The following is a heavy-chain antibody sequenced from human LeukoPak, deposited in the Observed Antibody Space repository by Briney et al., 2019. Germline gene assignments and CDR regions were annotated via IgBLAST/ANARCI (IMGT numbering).Heavy chain of an antibody. D-gene: IGHD7-27*01. Sequence: GGSLRLFCVASGFTFSDYYMTWIRQAPGKGLEWVSYITNRGTVMQYADSVKGRFTISRDSAGNSLYLQMNSLKAEDTAVYYCTRGHWGLDYWGQGTLVTVSS. J-gene: IGHJ4*02. CDR2: ITNRGTVM. V-gene: IGHV3-11*01. CDR3: TRGHWGLDY. CDR1: GFTFSDYY.